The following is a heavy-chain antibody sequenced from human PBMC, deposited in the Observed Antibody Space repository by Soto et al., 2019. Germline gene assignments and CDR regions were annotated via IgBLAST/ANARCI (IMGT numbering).Heavy chain of an antibody. CDR3: ARARVRGSGSYYNPMGY. J-gene: IGHJ4*02. V-gene: IGHV1-8*01. CDR1: GYTFTSYD. Sequence: QVPLVQSGAEVKKPGASVKVSCKASGYTFTSYDINWVRQATGQGLEWMGWMNPNSGNTGYAQKFQGRVTMTRNTSISTAYMELSSLRSEDTAVYYCARARVRGSGSYYNPMGYWGQGTLVTVSS. D-gene: IGHD3-10*01. CDR2: MNPNSGNT.